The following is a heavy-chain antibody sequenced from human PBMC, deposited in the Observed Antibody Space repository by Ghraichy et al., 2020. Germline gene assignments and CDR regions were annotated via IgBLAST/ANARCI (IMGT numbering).Heavy chain of an antibody. CDR1: GFTFNNYW. Sequence: LSLTCAASGFTFNNYWMTWVRQAPGKGLEWVANIKPDGSIKPYVDSVRGRFTISRDNAKNSLYLQMNSLRVGDTAVYYCARWSWGDCSGMSDYGMDVWGQGTTVTVSS. V-gene: IGHV3-7*01. CDR2: IKPDGSIK. CDR3: ARWSWGDCSGMSDYGMDV. J-gene: IGHJ6*02. D-gene: IGHD2-15*01.